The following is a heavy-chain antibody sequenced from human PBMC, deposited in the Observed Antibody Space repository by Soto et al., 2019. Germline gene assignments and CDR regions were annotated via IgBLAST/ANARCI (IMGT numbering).Heavy chain of an antibody. Sequence: ASVKVSCKASGYTFTSYGISWVRQAPGQGLEWMGWISAYNGNTNYAQKLQGRVTMTTDTSTSTAYMELRSLRSDDTAVYYCARSNWNNSLYYFDYWGQGTLVTVSS. CDR2: ISAYNGNT. V-gene: IGHV1-18*01. J-gene: IGHJ4*02. CDR3: ARSNWNNSLYYFDY. CDR1: GYTFTSYG. D-gene: IGHD1-20*01.